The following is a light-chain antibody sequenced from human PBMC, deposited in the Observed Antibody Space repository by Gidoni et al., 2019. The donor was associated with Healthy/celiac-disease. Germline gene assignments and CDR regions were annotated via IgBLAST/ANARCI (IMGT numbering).Light chain of an antibody. CDR3: AAWDDSLSGYVV. J-gene: IGLJ2*01. V-gene: IGLV1-47*01. Sequence: QSVLTQPPSASGTPGQRVTISCSGSSSNIGSNYVYGYQQLPGTAPKLLIYRNNQRPSGVPARFSCSKSGTSASLAISGLRSEDEADYYCAAWDDSLSGYVVFGGVTKLTVL. CDR1: SSNIGSNY. CDR2: RNN.